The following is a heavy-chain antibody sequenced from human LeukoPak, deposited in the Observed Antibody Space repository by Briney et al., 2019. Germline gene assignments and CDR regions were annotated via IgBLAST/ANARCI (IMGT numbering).Heavy chain of an antibody. CDR3: ARQGVQPSYYDSSGTGLYFDY. CDR2: IIPIFGTA. D-gene: IGHD3-22*01. V-gene: IGHV1-69*05. Sequence: SVKVSCKASGGTFSSYAISWVRQAPGQGLEWMGRIIPIFGTANYAQKFQVRVTITTDESTSTAYMELSSLRSEDTDVYYCARQGVQPSYYDSSGTGLYFDYWGQGTLVTVSS. J-gene: IGHJ4*02. CDR1: GGTFSSYA.